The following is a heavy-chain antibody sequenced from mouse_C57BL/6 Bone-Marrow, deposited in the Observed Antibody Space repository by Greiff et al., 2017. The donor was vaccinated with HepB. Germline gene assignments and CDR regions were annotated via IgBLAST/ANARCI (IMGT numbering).Heavy chain of an antibody. CDR3: ARNPYYYGSSHWYFDV. Sequence: VQLQQSGAELVKPGASVKMSCKASGYTFTSYWITWVKQRPGQGLEWIGDIYPGSGSTNYNEKFKSKATLTVDTSSSTAYMQLSSLTSEDSAVYYCARNPYYYGSSHWYFDVWGTGTTVTVSS. J-gene: IGHJ1*03. V-gene: IGHV1-55*01. CDR1: GYTFTSYW. CDR2: IYPGSGST. D-gene: IGHD1-1*01.